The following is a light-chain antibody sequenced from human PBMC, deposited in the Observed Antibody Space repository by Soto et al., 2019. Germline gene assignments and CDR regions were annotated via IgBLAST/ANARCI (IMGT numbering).Light chain of an antibody. V-gene: IGLV2-14*03. CDR1: SSDVGGYNY. CDR3: SSYTSSSLGVV. Sequence: QSDLTQPASVSGSPGQSITISCTGTSSDVGGYNYVSWYQQYPGKAPKLMIYDVSGRPSGVSNRFSGSKSGNTASLTISGLQAEDEADYYFSSYTSSSLGVVFGGGTKLTVL. J-gene: IGLJ2*01. CDR2: DVS.